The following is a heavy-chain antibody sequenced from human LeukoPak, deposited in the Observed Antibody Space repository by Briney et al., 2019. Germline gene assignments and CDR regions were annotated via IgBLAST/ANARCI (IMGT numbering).Heavy chain of an antibody. Sequence: GGSLRLSCAASGFTFSSYSMTWVRQAPGKGLEWVSSISSSSSYIYYADSVKGRFTISRDNAKNSLYLQMNSLRAEDTAVYYCARDAAMVKSEAFDIWGQGTMVTVSS. CDR3: ARDAAMVKSEAFDI. D-gene: IGHD5-18*01. J-gene: IGHJ3*02. V-gene: IGHV3-21*01. CDR2: ISSSSSYI. CDR1: GFTFSSYS.